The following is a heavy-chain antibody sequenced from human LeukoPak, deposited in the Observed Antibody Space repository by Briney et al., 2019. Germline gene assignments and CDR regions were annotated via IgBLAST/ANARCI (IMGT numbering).Heavy chain of an antibody. Sequence: GGSLRLSCAASGFTFSSYAMSWVRQAPGKGLEWVSSISSSSSYIYYADSVKGRFTISRDNAKNSLYLQMNSLRAEDTAVYYCASSLQQWLVLGGAFDIWGQGTMVTVSS. D-gene: IGHD6-19*01. CDR3: ASSLQQWLVLGGAFDI. J-gene: IGHJ3*02. CDR1: GFTFSSYA. CDR2: ISSSSSYI. V-gene: IGHV3-21*01.